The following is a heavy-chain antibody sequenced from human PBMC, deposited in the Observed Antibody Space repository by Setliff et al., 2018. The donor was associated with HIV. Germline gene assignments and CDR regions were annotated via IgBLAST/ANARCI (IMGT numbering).Heavy chain of an antibody. J-gene: IGHJ4*02. CDR1: GYSFTNYW. Sequence: PGASLKISCMGFGYSFTNYWIAWARQMPGKGLEWMVIIYPDDSDTNYSPSFRGQVTMSADKSINTAYLQWDSLKASDSAMYYCARAKNKWNPGDYWGKGTVVTVAS. D-gene: IGHD1-20*01. CDR3: ARAKNKWNPGDY. V-gene: IGHV5-51*01. CDR2: IYPDDSDT.